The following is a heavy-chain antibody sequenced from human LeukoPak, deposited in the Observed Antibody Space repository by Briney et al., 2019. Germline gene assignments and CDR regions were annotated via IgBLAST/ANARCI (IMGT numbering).Heavy chain of an antibody. Sequence: ASVKVSCKASGYTFTGYYMHWVRQAPGQGLEWMGWINPNSGGTNYAQKFQGRVTMTRDTSISTAYIELSRLRSDDTAVYYCARVGSSTSWEEYFDCWGQGTLVTVSS. V-gene: IGHV1-2*02. J-gene: IGHJ4*02. CDR1: GYTFTGYY. D-gene: IGHD2-2*01. CDR3: ARVGSSTSWEEYFDC. CDR2: INPNSGGT.